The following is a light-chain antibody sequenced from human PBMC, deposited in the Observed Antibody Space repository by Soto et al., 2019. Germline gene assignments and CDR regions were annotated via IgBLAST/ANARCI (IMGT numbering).Light chain of an antibody. Sequence: QSALAQPASVSGSPGQSITISCTGTSDDVGAYNSVSWYQQLPHKAPQVILYKGTQRPSGVSSRLSGSTSGNAASLTISGLQADDEADYFCCSYAPESTYVFGTGTKVPS. CDR1: SDDVGAYNS. CDR3: CSYAPESTYV. CDR2: KGT. J-gene: IGLJ1*01. V-gene: IGLV2-23*01.